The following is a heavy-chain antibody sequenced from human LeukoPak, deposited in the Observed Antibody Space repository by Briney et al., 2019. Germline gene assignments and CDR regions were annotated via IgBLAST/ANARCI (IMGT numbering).Heavy chain of an antibody. CDR2: IYYSGSA. Sequence: SETLSLTCIVSGGSISNSSYYWGWIRQPPGKGLGWIGSIYYSGSAYYNPSLKSRVTISVDTSKNQFSLELTSVTAADTAVYYCARHWVVTPNYWGQGTLVTVSS. V-gene: IGHV4-39*01. D-gene: IGHD4-23*01. CDR1: GGSISNSSYY. CDR3: ARHWVVTPNY. J-gene: IGHJ4*02.